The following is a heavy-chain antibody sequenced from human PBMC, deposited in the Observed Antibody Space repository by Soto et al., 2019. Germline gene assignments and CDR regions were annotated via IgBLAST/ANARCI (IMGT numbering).Heavy chain of an antibody. D-gene: IGHD2-15*01. CDR3: VRSVPAATWAYNGMDV. V-gene: IGHV4-4*02. J-gene: IGHJ6*02. Sequence: QVRLKESGPGLVKPSGTLSLTCAVSGGSVESSSCWSWVRQAPGKGLEWIGEIYHSGTFNYNPCLASRVSVSVDKSTNQFSLNLNSVTAADTAVYYCVRSVPAATWAYNGMDVWGQGTTVTVSS. CDR1: GGSVESSSC. CDR2: IYHSGTF.